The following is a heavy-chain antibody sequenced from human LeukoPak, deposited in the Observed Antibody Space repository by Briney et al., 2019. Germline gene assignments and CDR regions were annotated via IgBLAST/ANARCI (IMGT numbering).Heavy chain of an antibody. D-gene: IGHD1-1*01. CDR1: GYTFTSYY. CDR2: INPSGGST. V-gene: IGHV1-46*01. CDR3: ARDGGNWKGLYYFDY. Sequence: EASVKVSCKASGYTFTSYYMHWVRQAPGQGLEWMGIINPSGGSTSYAQKFQGRVTMTRDTSTSTVYMELSSLRSEDTAVYYCARDGGNWKGLYYFDYWGQGTLVTVSS. J-gene: IGHJ4*02.